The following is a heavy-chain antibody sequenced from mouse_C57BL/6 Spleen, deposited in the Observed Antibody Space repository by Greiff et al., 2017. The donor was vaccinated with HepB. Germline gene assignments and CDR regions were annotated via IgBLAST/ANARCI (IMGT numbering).Heavy chain of an antibody. CDR2: INPNNGGT. Sequence: EVKLVESGPELVKPGASVKMSCKASGYTFTDYNMHWVKQSHGKSLEWIGYINPNNGGTSYNQKFKGKATLTVNKSSSTAYMELRSLTSEDSAVYYCAREDYDYDYFDYWGQGTTLTVSS. V-gene: IGHV1-22*01. CDR1: GYTFTDYN. CDR3: AREDYDYDYFDY. J-gene: IGHJ2*01. D-gene: IGHD2-4*01.